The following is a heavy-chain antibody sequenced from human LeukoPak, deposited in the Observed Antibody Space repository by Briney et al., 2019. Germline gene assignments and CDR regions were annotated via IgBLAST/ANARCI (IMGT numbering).Heavy chain of an antibody. CDR3: AKGIGYSYGNWFDP. J-gene: IGHJ5*02. CDR1: GFTVSSNY. V-gene: IGHV3-66*01. CDR2: IYSGGST. D-gene: IGHD5-18*01. Sequence: GGSLRLSCAASGFTVSSNYMSWVRQAPGKGLEWVSVIYSGGSTYYADSVKGRFTISRDNSKNTLYLQMNSLRAEDTAVYYCAKGIGYSYGNWFDPWGQGTPVTVSS.